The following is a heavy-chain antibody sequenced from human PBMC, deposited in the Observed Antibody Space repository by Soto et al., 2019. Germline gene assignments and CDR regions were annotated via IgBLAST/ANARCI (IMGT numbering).Heavy chain of an antibody. CDR3: AREKSSSSFDY. D-gene: IGHD6-6*01. Sequence: QVQLVQSGAEVKKPGATVKVSCKASGYTFTSYDINWVRQATGQGLEWMGWMNANSGNTGYAQKFQGRVTMTRNTSLSTAYMELRSLRPEDTAVYYCAREKSSSSFDYWGQGTLVTVSS. CDR2: MNANSGNT. J-gene: IGHJ4*02. CDR1: GYTFTSYD. V-gene: IGHV1-8*01.